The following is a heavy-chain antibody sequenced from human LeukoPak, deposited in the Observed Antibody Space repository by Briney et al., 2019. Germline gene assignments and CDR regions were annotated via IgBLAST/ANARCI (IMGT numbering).Heavy chain of an antibody. J-gene: IGHJ6*03. CDR2: INHSGST. CDR3: ARRVTTYYYYYYMDV. Sequence: SETLSLTCAVYGGSFSGYYWSWIRQPPGKGLEWIREINHSGSTNYNPSLKSRVTISVDTSKNQFSLKLSSVTAADTAVYYCARRVTTYYYYYYMDVWGKGTTVTVSS. V-gene: IGHV4-34*01. D-gene: IGHD4-11*01. CDR1: GGSFSGYY.